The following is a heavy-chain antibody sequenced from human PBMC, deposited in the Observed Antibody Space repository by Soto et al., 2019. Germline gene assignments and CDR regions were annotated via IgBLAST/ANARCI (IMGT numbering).Heavy chain of an antibody. Sequence: GGSLRLSCAASGFTFSSYAMSWVRQAPGKGLEWVSAISGSGDSTYYADSVKGRYAISRDNSKNTLYLQMNSLRAEDTAVYYCAKDRLAGNFDYWGQGTQVTVSS. CDR3: AKDRLAGNFDY. V-gene: IGHV3-23*01. CDR1: GFTFSSYA. CDR2: ISGSGDST. J-gene: IGHJ4*02.